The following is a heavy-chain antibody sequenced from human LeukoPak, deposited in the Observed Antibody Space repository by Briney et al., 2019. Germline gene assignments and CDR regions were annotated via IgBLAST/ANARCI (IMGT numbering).Heavy chain of an antibody. CDR2: IKSDTYGATT. CDR3: TTATMNALDV. V-gene: IGHV3-15*01. J-gene: IGHJ6*02. Sequence: GGSLRLSCAASGFTLNNAWMTWLPQAPGKGLQGVGRIKSDTYGATTDYAVFVKGRFTISRDDSKNTLYLQMNSLKSDDTAVYYCTTATMNALDVWGQGTTVTVSS. D-gene: IGHD3-22*01. CDR1: GFTLNNAW.